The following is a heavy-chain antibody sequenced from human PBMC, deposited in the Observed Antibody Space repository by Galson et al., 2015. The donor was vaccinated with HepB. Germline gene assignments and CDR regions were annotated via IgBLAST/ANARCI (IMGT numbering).Heavy chain of an antibody. CDR1: GFNFDDYA. V-gene: IGHV3-9*01. D-gene: IGHD2/OR15-2a*01. CDR3: VKEGGGVSLIVGNYFDC. J-gene: IGHJ4*02. CDR2: SSWNSNRI. Sequence: SLRLSCAASGFNFDDYAMHWVRQAPGKGLEWVSGSSWNSNRIVYADSVKGRFTISRDNAEQSLFLHMNSLRPEDTAIYYCVKEGGGVSLIVGNYFDCWGQGTLITVSS.